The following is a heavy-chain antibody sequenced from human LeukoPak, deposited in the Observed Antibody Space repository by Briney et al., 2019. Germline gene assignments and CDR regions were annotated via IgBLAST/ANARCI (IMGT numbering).Heavy chain of an antibody. CDR1: GFTLSSYE. CDR3: ARGPYSSNWYVDY. CDR2: ISRTGNSI. Sequence: GGSLRLSGATSGFTLSSYEMNWVRLAPGKGLEWISYISRTGNSIYYADSVKGRFTISRDSAKNSLYLQMNSLRAEDTAVYYCARGPYSSNWYVDYWGQGTLVTVAS. J-gene: IGHJ4*02. D-gene: IGHD6-13*01. V-gene: IGHV3-48*03.